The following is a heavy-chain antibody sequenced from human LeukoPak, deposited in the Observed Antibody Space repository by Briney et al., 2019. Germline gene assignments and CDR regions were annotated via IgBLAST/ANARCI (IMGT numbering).Heavy chain of an antibody. V-gene: IGHV3-48*01. CDR2: ISSASSAI. D-gene: IGHD3-10*01. Sequence: GGSLRLSCAASGFSFNDHSMNWVRQAPGKRLEWLSYISSASSAISYADSVKGRFTISRDNAKNSLYLQMNSLRAEDTAIYYCARGVSYEDSWGQGTLVTVSS. J-gene: IGHJ4*02. CDR3: ARGVSYEDS. CDR1: GFSFNDHS.